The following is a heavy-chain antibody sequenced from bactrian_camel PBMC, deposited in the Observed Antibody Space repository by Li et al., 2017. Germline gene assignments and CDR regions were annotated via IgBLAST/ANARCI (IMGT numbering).Heavy chain of an antibody. D-gene: IGHD5*01. V-gene: IGHV3S55*01. Sequence: HVQLVESGGGSVQAGESLTLSCVVSGAKYQSYCMGWSRQAPGKEREGVAGINSAGDRRYADSVTGRFTISKDTDKKTLYLQMRSLTIEDTAMYYCAVLSQFNHCRGVLVGIWQQYASWGQGTQVTVS. CDR3: AVLSQFNHCRGVLVGIWQQYAS. CDR1: GAKYQSYC. J-gene: IGHJ4*01. CDR2: INSAGDR.